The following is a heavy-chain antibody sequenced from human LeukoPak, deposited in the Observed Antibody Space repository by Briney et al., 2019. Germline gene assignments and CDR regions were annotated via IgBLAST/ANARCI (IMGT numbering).Heavy chain of an antibody. CDR3: ARDPCSSTSCYVNYYYYMDV. J-gene: IGHJ6*03. CDR2: IYHSGST. V-gene: IGHV4-38-2*02. CDR1: GYSISSGYY. D-gene: IGHD2-2*01. Sequence: SETLSLTCAVSGYSISSGYYWVWIRQPPGKGLEWIGSIYHSGSTYYNPSLKSRVTISVDTSKNQFSLKLSSVTAADTAVYYCARDPCSSTSCYVNYYYYMDVWGKGTTVTVSS.